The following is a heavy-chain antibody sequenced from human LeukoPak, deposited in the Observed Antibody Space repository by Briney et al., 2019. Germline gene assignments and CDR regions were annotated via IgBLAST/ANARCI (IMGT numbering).Heavy chain of an antibody. CDR1: GGSFSGYY. J-gene: IGHJ6*03. CDR3: ARQSYYYGSFPNYYYYYYYMDV. V-gene: IGHV4-34*01. Sequence: PSETLSLTCAVYGGSFSGYYWSWIRQPPGKGLEWIGEINHSGSTNYNPSLKSRVTISVDTSKNQFSLKLSSVTAADTAVYYCARQSYYYGSFPNYYYYYYYMDVWGKGTTVTISS. D-gene: IGHD3-10*01. CDR2: INHSGST.